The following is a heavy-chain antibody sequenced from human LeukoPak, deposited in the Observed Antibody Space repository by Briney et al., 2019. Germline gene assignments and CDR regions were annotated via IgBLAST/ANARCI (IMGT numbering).Heavy chain of an antibody. CDR3: VKTYCSITRCSPGFDS. CDR1: GFTFSDYY. J-gene: IGHJ4*02. CDR2: ISTSGNTV. D-gene: IGHD3-10*01. Sequence: GGSLRLSCTASGFTFSDYYMTWIRQAPGKGLEWVSYISTSGNTVYYADSVRGHFTISRDNSLNTLFLQMDNLRAEDTAVYYCVKTYCSITRCSPGFDSWGQGTLVTVSS. V-gene: IGHV3-11*01.